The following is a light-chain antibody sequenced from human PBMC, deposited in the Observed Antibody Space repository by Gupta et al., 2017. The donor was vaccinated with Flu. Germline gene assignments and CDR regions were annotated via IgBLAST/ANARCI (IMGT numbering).Light chain of an antibody. CDR2: EVS. J-gene: IGLJ3*02. CDR3: SSYTSSSTLKV. CDR1: SSDVVGYNY. Sequence: QSALTQPASVSGSPGQSITISCTGTSSDVVGYNYVSWYQQHPGKAPKLMIYEVSNRPSGVSNRFSNSKSSNTASLTISGLQAEDEADYYCSSYTSSSTLKVFGGGTKLTVL. V-gene: IGLV2-14*01.